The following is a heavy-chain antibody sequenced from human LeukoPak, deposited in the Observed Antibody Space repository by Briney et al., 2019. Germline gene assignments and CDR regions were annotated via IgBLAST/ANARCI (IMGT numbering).Heavy chain of an antibody. CDR2: ISAYNGNT. CDR3: AGRRLVAFDI. J-gene: IGHJ3*02. D-gene: IGHD2-8*02. Sequence: GASVKVSCKASGYTFTIYGISWVRQGPGQGDEWMGWISAYNGNTNYTQKLQGRVTITTDTSTSTAYMELRSLRSDDTAVYYCAGRRLVAFDIWGQGTMVTVSS. V-gene: IGHV1-18*04. CDR1: GYTFTIYG.